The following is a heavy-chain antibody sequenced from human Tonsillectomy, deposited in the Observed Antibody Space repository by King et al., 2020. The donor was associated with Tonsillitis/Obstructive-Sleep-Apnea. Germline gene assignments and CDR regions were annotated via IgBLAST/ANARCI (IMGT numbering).Heavy chain of an antibody. CDR1: GFTFSSYA. Sequence: VQLVESGGGVVQPGRSLRLSCAASGFTFSSYAMHWVRQAPGKGLEWVAVISYDGSNKYYADSVKGRFTISRDNSKNTLYLQMNSLRVEDTAVYYCARRAAAGYYYYYYMDFWGKGTTVTVSS. D-gene: IGHD6-13*01. V-gene: IGHV3-30*04. J-gene: IGHJ6*03. CDR2: ISYDGSNK. CDR3: ARRAAAGYYYYYYMDF.